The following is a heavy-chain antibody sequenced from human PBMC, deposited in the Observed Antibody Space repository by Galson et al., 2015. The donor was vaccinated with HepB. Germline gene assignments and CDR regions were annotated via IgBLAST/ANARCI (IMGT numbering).Heavy chain of an antibody. V-gene: IGHV3-9*01. CDR2: ISWNSDTI. D-gene: IGHD6-19*01. J-gene: IGHJ4*02. Sequence: SLRLSCAASGFTFDNYAMHWVRQLPGKGLEWVSGISWNSDTIDYAESVKGRFTISRDNGKNSLSLQMNSLRPEDTAFYHCVKDKLAVAGLFDYWGLGTLVTVSS. CDR3: VKDKLAVAGLFDY. CDR1: GFTFDNYA.